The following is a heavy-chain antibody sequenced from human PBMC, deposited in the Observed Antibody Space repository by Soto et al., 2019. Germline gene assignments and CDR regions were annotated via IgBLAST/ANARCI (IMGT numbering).Heavy chain of an antibody. J-gene: IGHJ4*02. D-gene: IGHD1-1*01. CDR3: ATGPGTGTMDY. Sequence: SETLSLTCAVSGGSISSGGYSWSWIRQPPGKGLEWIGYIYHSGSTYYNPSLKSRVTISVDRSKNQFSLKLSSVTAADTAVYSCATGPGTGTMDYWGQGTLVTVSS. CDR2: IYHSGST. V-gene: IGHV4-30-2*01. CDR1: GGSISSGGYS.